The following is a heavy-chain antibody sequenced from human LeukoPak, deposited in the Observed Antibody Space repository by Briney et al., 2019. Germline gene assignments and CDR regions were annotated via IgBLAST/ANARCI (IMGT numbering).Heavy chain of an antibody. Sequence: ASVKVSCKASGYTFTGYYMHWVRQAPGQGLEWMGWINPNSGGTNYAQKFQGRVTMTRDTSISTAYMELSRLRSDDTAVYYCARVRESGSYYYGDAFDIWGQGTMVTVSS. D-gene: IGHD1-26*01. CDR3: ARVRESGSYYYGDAFDI. V-gene: IGHV1-2*02. CDR2: INPNSGGT. J-gene: IGHJ3*02. CDR1: GYTFTGYY.